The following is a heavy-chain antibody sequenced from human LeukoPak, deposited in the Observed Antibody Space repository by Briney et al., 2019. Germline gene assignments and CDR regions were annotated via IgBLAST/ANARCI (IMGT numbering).Heavy chain of an antibody. Sequence: ASVKVSCKASGYTFTSYGISWVRQATGQGLEWMGWMNPNSGNTGYAQKFQGRVTMTRNTSISTAYMELSSLRSEDTAVYYCAKDRDLDVLRFLIPVAFDIWGQGTMVTVSS. V-gene: IGHV1-8*02. J-gene: IGHJ3*02. D-gene: IGHD3-3*01. CDR1: GYTFTSYG. CDR2: MNPNSGNT. CDR3: AKDRDLDVLRFLIPVAFDI.